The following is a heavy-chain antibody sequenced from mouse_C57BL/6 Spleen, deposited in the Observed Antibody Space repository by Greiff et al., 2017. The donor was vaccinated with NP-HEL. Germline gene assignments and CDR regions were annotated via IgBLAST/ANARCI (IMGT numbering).Heavy chain of an antibody. V-gene: IGHV1-80*01. CDR3: ASRIDYSNYPYFDY. Sequence: VQLQQSGAELVKPGASVKISCKASGYAFSSYWMNWVKQRPGKGLEWIGQIYPGDGDTNYNGKFKGKATLTADKSSSTAYMQLSSLTSEDSAVYFCASRIDYSNYPYFDYWGQGTTLTVSS. J-gene: IGHJ2*01. D-gene: IGHD2-5*01. CDR1: GYAFSSYW. CDR2: IYPGDGDT.